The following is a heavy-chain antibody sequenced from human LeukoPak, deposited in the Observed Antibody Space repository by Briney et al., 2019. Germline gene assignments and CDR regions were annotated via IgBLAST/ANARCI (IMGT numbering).Heavy chain of an antibody. Sequence: SETLSLTCAVYGGSFSGCYWSWIRQPPGKGLEWIGEINHSGSTNYNPSLKSRVTISVDTSKNQFSLKLSSVTAADTAVYYCAYSSGWYRPDAFDIWGQGTMVTVSS. V-gene: IGHV4-34*01. CDR2: INHSGST. CDR1: GGSFSGCY. CDR3: AYSSGWYRPDAFDI. D-gene: IGHD6-19*01. J-gene: IGHJ3*02.